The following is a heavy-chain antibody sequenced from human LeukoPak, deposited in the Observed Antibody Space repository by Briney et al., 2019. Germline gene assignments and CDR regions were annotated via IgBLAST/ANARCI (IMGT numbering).Heavy chain of an antibody. Sequence: PGGSLRLSCAASGFTFSTYWMGWVRQAPGKGLEWVANIKEDGSEKYYVDSVKGRFIVSRDNAKNSLSLQMNSLRVEDTAVYYCARNQEGGAGSCYFDSWGQGTLVTVSS. J-gene: IGHJ4*02. CDR2: IKEDGSEK. V-gene: IGHV3-7*01. CDR3: ARNQEGGAGSCYFDS. D-gene: IGHD2-15*01. CDR1: GFTFSTYW.